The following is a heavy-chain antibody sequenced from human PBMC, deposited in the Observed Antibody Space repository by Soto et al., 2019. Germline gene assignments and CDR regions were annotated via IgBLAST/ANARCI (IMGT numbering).Heavy chain of an antibody. CDR1: GFTFSSYS. V-gene: IGHV3-21*04. CDR3: AKDPLTVTPYFDY. Sequence: PGGSLRLSCAASGFTFSSYSMNWVRQAPGKGLEWVSTISSSGSYIDYADSVKGRFTISRDNAKNTLYLQMNSLRAEDTAVYYCAKDPLTVTPYFDYWGQGTLVTVSS. D-gene: IGHD4-17*01. CDR2: ISSSGSYI. J-gene: IGHJ4*02.